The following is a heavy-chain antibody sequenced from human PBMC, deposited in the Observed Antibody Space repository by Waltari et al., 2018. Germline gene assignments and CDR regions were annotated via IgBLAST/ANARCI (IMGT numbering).Heavy chain of an antibody. CDR1: GFTFSSYS. CDR2: ISSTGNTI. D-gene: IGHD5-18*01. Sequence: EVQLVESGGGLVQPGGSLRLSCGASGFTFSSYSLNWVRQAPGDGPEWVSDISSTGNTIDYADSGKGRVTISRDNAKNSLYLQMNSLRAEDTAVYYCARGRGYSYGYTDFWGQGTLVTVSS. V-gene: IGHV3-48*01. CDR3: ARGRGYSYGYTDF. J-gene: IGHJ4*02.